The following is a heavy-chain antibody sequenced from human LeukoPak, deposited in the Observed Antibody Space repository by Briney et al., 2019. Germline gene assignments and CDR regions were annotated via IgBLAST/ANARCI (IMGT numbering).Heavy chain of an antibody. CDR2: IKQDGSEK. D-gene: IGHD3-10*01. J-gene: IGHJ4*02. CDR3: ARENYYGSGRVDY. V-gene: IGHV3-7*01. CDR1: GFTLSSYW. Sequence: GGSLRLSCAGSGFTLSSYWMSWVRQAPGKGLEWVANIKQDGSEKNYVDSVKGRFTISRDNAKNSLYLQMHSLRVEDTAVYYCARENYYGSGRVDYWGQGTLVTVSS.